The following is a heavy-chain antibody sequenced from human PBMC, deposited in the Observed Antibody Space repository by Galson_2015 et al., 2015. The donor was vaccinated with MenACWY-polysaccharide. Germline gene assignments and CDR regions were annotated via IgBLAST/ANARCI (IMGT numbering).Heavy chain of an antibody. V-gene: IGHV1-8*01. CDR1: GYTFSSYD. J-gene: IGHJ4*02. CDR3: ARGRRDTAVAAPAAVLLDY. CDR2: MNSNSGNT. D-gene: IGHD6-19*01. Sequence: SVKVSCKASGYTFSSYDINWVRQATGQRLEWMGWMNSNSGNTGYAQKFQGRVTMTRNTSISTAYMELISLTSEDTAVYYCARGRRDTAVAAPAAVLLDYWGQGILVTVSS.